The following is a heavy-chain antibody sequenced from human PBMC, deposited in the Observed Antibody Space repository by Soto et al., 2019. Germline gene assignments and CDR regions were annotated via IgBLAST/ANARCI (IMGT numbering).Heavy chain of an antibody. CDR2: ISGTGVYI. CDR3: AREGALKPFSS. V-gene: IGHV3-21*01. CDR1: GFTFSNCN. J-gene: IGHJ5*02. Sequence: GGSLRLSCVASGFTFSNCNMNWVRQAPGKGLEWVSHISGTGVYIHYADAVKGRFTISRDNAKSSVYLQMNSLRAEDTAVYYCAREGALKPFSSWGQGALVTVSS.